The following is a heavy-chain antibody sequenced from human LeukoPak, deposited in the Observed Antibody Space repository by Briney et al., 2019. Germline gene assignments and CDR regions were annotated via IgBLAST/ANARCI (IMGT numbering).Heavy chain of an antibody. CDR3: AHRKNYYDSSVFDN. CDR1: GFSLNTRGAG. J-gene: IGHJ4*02. CDR2: IYWDDDR. D-gene: IGHD3-22*01. V-gene: IGHV2-5*02. Sequence: SGPTLVNPTQTLTLTCTFSGFSLNTRGAGVGWIRQPPGRALEWLALIYWDDDRRYSPSLKSRLTITKDTSKNQVVLTMTNMDPVDTATYFCAHRKNYYDSSVFDNWGQGTLATVSS.